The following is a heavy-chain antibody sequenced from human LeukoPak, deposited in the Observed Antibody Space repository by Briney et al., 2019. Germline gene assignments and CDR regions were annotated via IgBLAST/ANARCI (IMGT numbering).Heavy chain of an antibody. D-gene: IGHD2-2*01. CDR3: ARRYCSSTSCYYFDY. J-gene: IGHJ4*02. CDR2: IHPDRGTT. CDR1: GYTFTNHY. Sequence: ASVKVSCKASGYTFTNHYIQWVRQAPGQGLEWMGWIHPDRGTTNYAQKFQGRVTMTRDTSITAAYMELSRLRSDDTAVYYCARRYCSSTSCYYFDYWGQGTLVTVSS. V-gene: IGHV1-2*02.